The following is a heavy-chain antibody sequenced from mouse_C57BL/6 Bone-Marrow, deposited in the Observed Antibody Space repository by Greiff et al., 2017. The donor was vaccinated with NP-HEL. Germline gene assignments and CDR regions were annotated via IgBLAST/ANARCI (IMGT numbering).Heavy chain of an antibody. CDR1: GFTFSSYG. CDR3: ARRGGGDY. V-gene: IGHV5-6*01. J-gene: IGHJ4*01. CDR2: ISSGGSYT. Sequence: VQLKESGGDLVKPGGSLKLSCAASGFTFSSYGMSWVRQTPDKRLEWVATISSGGSYTYYPDSVKGRFTISRDNAKNTLYLQMSSLKSEDTAMYYCARRGGGDYWGQGTSVTVSS.